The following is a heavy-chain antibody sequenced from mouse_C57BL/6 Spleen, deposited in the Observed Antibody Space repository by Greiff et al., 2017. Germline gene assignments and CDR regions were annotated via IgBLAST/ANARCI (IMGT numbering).Heavy chain of an antibody. Sequence: QVQLQQPGAELVKPGASVKLSCKASGYTFTSYWMHWVKQRPGRGLEWIGRFDPNSGGTKYNEKFKSKATLTVDKPSSTAYMQLSSLTSEDSAVYYCARGGYDYDGSFDYWGQGTTLTVSS. V-gene: IGHV1-72*01. D-gene: IGHD2-4*01. J-gene: IGHJ2*01. CDR1: GYTFTSYW. CDR2: FDPNSGGT. CDR3: ARGGYDYDGSFDY.